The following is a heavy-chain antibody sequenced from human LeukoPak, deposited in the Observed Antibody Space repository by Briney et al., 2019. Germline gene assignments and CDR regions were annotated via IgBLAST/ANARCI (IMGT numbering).Heavy chain of an antibody. Sequence: GESLKISCKGSGYSFTSYWIGWVRQMPGKGLGWMGIIYPGDSDTRYSPSFQGQVTISADKSISTAYLQWSSLKASDTAMYYCARLTGTYYGSGSYFVSALDIWGQGTMVTVSS. J-gene: IGHJ3*02. CDR2: IYPGDSDT. V-gene: IGHV5-51*01. D-gene: IGHD3-10*01. CDR3: ARLTGTYYGSGSYFVSALDI. CDR1: GYSFTSYW.